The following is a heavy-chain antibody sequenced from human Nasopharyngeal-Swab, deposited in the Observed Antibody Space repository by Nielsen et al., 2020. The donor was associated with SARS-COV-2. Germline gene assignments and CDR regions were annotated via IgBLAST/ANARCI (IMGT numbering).Heavy chain of an antibody. CDR3: ARRFEPSPGGYWFDP. CDR2: IYPGDSDT. D-gene: IGHD1-14*01. J-gene: IGHJ5*02. CDR1: GYSFTSYW. Sequence: GGSLRLSCKGSGYSFTSYWIGWVRQMPGKGLEWMGIIYPGDSDTRYSPSFQGQVTISADKSISTAYLQWSSLKASDTAMYYCARRFEPSPGGYWFDPWGQGTLVTVSS. V-gene: IGHV5-51*01.